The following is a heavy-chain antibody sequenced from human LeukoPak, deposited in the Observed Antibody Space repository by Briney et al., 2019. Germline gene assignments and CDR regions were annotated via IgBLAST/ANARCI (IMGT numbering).Heavy chain of an antibody. J-gene: IGHJ4*02. Sequence: SETLSLTCTVSGGSISSYYWSWIRQPPGKGLQWIGYIYYSGSTNYNPSLKSRVTISVDTSKNQFSLKLSSVTAADTAVYYCARELWFGDPTVDYWGQGTLVTVSS. CDR3: ARELWFGDPTVDY. D-gene: IGHD3-10*01. CDR1: GGSISSYY. CDR2: IYYSGST. V-gene: IGHV4-59*08.